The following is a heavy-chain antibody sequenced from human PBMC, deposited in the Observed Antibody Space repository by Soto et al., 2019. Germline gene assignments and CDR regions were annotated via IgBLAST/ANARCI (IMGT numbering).Heavy chain of an antibody. V-gene: IGHV4-31*03. CDR3: ARRSDGDYDWYFDR. J-gene: IGHJ2*01. CDR1: GGSISSGGYY. Sequence: QVQLQESGPGLVKPSQTLSLTCTVSGGSISSGGYYWSWIRQHPGKGREWIGYIYYSGSTYYNTDLKSRVTISVDTSKNQFSLKLSSVTAADTAVYYCARRSDGDYDWYFDRWGRGTLVTVSS. CDR2: IYYSGST. D-gene: IGHD4-17*01.